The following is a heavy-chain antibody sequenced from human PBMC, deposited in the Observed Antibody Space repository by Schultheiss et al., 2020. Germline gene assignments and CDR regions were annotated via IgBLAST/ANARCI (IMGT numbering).Heavy chain of an antibody. CDR3: AKEEIYDKEAAFDP. J-gene: IGHJ5*02. CDR2: IYSGGST. CDR1: GGSFSGYY. V-gene: IGHV3-53*01. D-gene: IGHD3-9*01. Sequence: ETLSLTCAVYGGSFSGYYWSWIRQPPGKGLEWVSVIYSGGSTYYADSVKGRFTISRDNSKNTLYLQMNSLRAEDTAVYYCAKEEIYDKEAAFDPWGQGTLVTVSS.